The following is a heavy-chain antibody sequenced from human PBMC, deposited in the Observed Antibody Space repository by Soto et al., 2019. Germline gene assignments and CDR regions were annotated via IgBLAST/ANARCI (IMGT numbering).Heavy chain of an antibody. J-gene: IGHJ4*02. Sequence: ASVKVSCKASGYTFTGYYMHWVRQAPGQGLEWMGWINPNSGGTNYAQKFQGRVTMTRDTSISTAYMELSRLRSDDTAVYYCARVDMVRGAYFDYWGQGTLVPVSS. CDR3: ARVDMVRGAYFDY. CDR2: INPNSGGT. D-gene: IGHD3-10*01. V-gene: IGHV1-2*02. CDR1: GYTFTGYY.